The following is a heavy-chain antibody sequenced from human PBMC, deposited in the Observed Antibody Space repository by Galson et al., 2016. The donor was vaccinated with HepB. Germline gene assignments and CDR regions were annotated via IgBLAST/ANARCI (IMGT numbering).Heavy chain of an antibody. J-gene: IGHJ6*02. CDR1: GYTFTSYD. V-gene: IGHV1-8*01. CDR3: ARVMATTGIGGCYYYDMEV. CDR2: MNPNSGNT. Sequence: SVKVSCKASGYTFTSYDISWVRQAPGQGLEWMGWMNPNSGNTGNAQKFQGRVIMTRNTSKSTAYMDLGSVRSEDTAVYYCARVMATTGIGGCYYYDMEVWGQGTTVTAAS. D-gene: IGHD6-13*01.